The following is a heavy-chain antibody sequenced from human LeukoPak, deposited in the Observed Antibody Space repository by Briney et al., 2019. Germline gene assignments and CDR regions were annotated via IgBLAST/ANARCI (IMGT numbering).Heavy chain of an antibody. CDR2: IDQDGSEP. D-gene: IGHD1-26*01. V-gene: IGHV3-7*01. Sequence: GGSLRLSCAASGFFFSGYWMSWVRQAPGKGLEWVANIDQDGSEPYYVDSVKGRFTISRDNAKNSLFLQMYSLRADDTAVYYCARIKGGTSATISYWGQEPWSPSP. J-gene: IGHJ4*01. CDR3: ARIKGGTSATISY. CDR1: GFFFSGYW.